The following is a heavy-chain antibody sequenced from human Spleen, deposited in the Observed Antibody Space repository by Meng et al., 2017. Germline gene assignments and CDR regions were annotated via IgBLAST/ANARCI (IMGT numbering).Heavy chain of an antibody. CDR3: ARGGRTGGDFAY. CDR1: RGFVSTGTYY. Sequence: QGQVHESGPGLAKPSQTLPLTCTVTRGFVSTGTYYWGWIRQPPGKGLEWIGYIYYSGSTYYNPSLKSRVFISLDTSQNQFSLNLNSVTAADTAVYYCARGGRTGGDFAYWGQGTLVTVSS. V-gene: IGHV4-31*03. CDR2: IYYSGST. D-gene: IGHD1-1*01. J-gene: IGHJ4*02.